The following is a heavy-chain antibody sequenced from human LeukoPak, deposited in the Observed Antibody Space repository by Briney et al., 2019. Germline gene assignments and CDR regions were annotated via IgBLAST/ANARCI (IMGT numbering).Heavy chain of an antibody. CDR3: ARDERCDSSGYPFDY. J-gene: IGHJ4*02. CDR1: GYTFTRYF. CDR2: INPNNGGT. V-gene: IGHV1-2*02. D-gene: IGHD3-22*01. Sequence: APVKASCKASGYTFTRYFIHWVRQAPGHRLEGMGWINPNNGGTKYAQKFQDRFTMTRDTSISTAYMELSRLRSDDTAVYYCARDERCDSSGYPFDYWGQGTLVTVSS.